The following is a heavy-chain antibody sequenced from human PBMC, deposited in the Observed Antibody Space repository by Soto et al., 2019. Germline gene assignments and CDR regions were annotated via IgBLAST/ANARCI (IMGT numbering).Heavy chain of an antibody. D-gene: IGHD3-10*01. CDR2: ISYDGSNK. V-gene: IGHV3-30*03. Sequence: QVQLVESGGGVVQPGRSLRLSCAASGFPFTTYGMHWVREGPGKGLEWVAVISYDGSNKFYADSVKGRFTISRDNSKNTPYLQMNSLRPEDTALYYCVGGQYYFDYRGQGTLVIVSS. CDR3: VGGQYYFDY. J-gene: IGHJ4*02. CDR1: GFPFTTYG.